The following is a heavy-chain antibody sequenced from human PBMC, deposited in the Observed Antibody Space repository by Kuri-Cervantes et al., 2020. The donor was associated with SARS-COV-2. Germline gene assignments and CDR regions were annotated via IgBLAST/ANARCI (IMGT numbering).Heavy chain of an antibody. Sequence: SETLSLTCTVSGGSISSYYWSWIRQPAGKGLEWIGRIYTSGSTNYNPSLKSRVTMSVDTSKNQFSLKLSSVTAADTAVYYCARDTYYVIVTGYSPLGFDPWGQGTLVTVSS. D-gene: IGHD3-9*01. J-gene: IGHJ5*02. CDR2: IYTSGST. V-gene: IGHV4-4*07. CDR1: GGSISSYY. CDR3: ARDTYYVIVTGYSPLGFDP.